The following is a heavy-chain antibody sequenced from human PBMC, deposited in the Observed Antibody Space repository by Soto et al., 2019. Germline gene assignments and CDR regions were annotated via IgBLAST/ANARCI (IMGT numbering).Heavy chain of an antibody. CDR3: ARARYSSRWGTFDR. J-gene: IGHJ4*02. D-gene: IGHD6-19*01. CDR2: IFPNVGTA. Sequence: QVHLEQSGAEVKKPGTSVKVSCKAYGGSFSTNEIDWVRQAPGQGLEWMGRIFPNVGTADYAQKFEGRLSIIADESTSTVFMALSRLISADTAVYFCARARYSSRWGTFDRWGQGTQVAVSS. CDR1: GGSFSTNE. V-gene: IGHV1-69*01.